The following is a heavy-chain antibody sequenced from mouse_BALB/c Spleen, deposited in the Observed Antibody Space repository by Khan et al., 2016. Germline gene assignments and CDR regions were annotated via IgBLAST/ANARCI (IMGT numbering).Heavy chain of an antibody. Sequence: QVQLKQSGAELVKAGASVKMSCKASGYTFTSYWMHWVKQRLGQGLEWFAETNPTNGRTYYNEKFKSKATLTVDKSSSTAYMLLSGPTFEDSAVYYCARIKEIVSTYFDYWGQDTTLTVSS. D-gene: IGHD2-10*02. CDR1: GYTFTSYW. CDR2: TNPTNGRT. J-gene: IGHJ2*01. CDR3: ARIKEIVSTYFDY. V-gene: IGHV1S81*02.